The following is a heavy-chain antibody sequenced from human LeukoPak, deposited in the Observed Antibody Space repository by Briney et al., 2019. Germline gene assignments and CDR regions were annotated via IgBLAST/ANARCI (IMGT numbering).Heavy chain of an antibody. J-gene: IGHJ6*03. CDR1: GFIFSDYS. Sequence: GGSLRLSCAASGFIFSDYSLNWVRQAPGKGLEWVSSISSSSSYTKSADSVKGRFTISRDNAKNTLYLQMNSLRVEGTAVYYCARQGYSSGDMDVWGKGTTVTVSS. D-gene: IGHD6-19*01. CDR2: ISSSSSYT. CDR3: ARQGYSSGDMDV. V-gene: IGHV3-21*01.